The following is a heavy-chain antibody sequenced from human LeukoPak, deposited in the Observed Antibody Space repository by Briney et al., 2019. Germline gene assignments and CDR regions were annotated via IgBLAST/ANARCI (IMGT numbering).Heavy chain of an antibody. CDR2: IKEDGSQT. J-gene: IGHJ4*02. Sequence: GGSLRLSCVVSGFTFNSSWMSWVRQAPGKGLEWVANIKEDGSQTNYVDSVKGRFTISRDNAKNSLYMQLNSLRAEDTAVYYCARDRGWFAHDYWGQGTLVTVSS. CDR3: ARDRGWFAHDY. D-gene: IGHD3-10*01. CDR1: GFTFNSSW. V-gene: IGHV3-7*01.